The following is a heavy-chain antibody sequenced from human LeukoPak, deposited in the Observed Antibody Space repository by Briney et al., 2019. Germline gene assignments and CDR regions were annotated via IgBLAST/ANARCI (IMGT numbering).Heavy chain of an antibody. D-gene: IGHD1-1*01. CDR1: GFTFSHAW. CDR3: TTILRLDDQSSLFWFHP. Sequence: GGSLRLSYVTSGFTFSHAWMSWVRQAPGKGLEWVGRSKSKFVGGTTDYAAAVKDRFTISRDDSKNTLFLQMSSLKTEDTAFYYCTTILRLDDQSSLFWFHPWGPGTLVIVSS. V-gene: IGHV3-15*01. CDR2: SKSKFVGGTT. J-gene: IGHJ5*02.